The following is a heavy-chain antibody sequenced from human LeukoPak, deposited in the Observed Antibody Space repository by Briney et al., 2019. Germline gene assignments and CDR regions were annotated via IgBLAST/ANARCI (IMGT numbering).Heavy chain of an antibody. CDR3: AKDQIGWAPGYVSGPLDQ. Sequence: GGSLRLSCAASGFTFSSYSMNWVRQAPGKGLEWVSSISSSSTYIYYADSVQGRFTISRDNAKNSLFLQMNSLRAEDTAVYYCAKDQIGWAPGYVSGPLDQWGQGTLVTVSS. D-gene: IGHD6-19*01. V-gene: IGHV3-21*01. CDR2: ISSSSTYI. J-gene: IGHJ4*02. CDR1: GFTFSSYS.